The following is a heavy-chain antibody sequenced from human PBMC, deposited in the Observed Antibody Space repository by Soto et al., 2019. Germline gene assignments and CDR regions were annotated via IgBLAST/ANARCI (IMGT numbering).Heavy chain of an antibody. Sequence: ASVKVSCKASGYTFTSYGISWVRQAPGQGLEWMGWISAYNGNTNYAQKLQGRVTMTTDTSTSTAYMELRSLRSDETAVYYCARDAPKGGSSGWYCFDYWGQGTLVTVSS. CDR1: GYTFTSYG. CDR2: ISAYNGNT. J-gene: IGHJ4*02. V-gene: IGHV1-18*01. D-gene: IGHD6-19*01. CDR3: ARDAPKGGSSGWYCFDY.